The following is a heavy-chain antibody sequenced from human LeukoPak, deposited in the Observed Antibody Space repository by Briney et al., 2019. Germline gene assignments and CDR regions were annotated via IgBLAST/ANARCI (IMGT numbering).Heavy chain of an antibody. CDR3: ATGEGTYCSSTSCPRDY. D-gene: IGHD2-2*01. Sequence: GGSLRLSCAAPGVTFSGYSMNWVRQAPGKGLEWVSSISSSSSYIYYADSVKGRFTISRDNAKNSLYLQMNSLRAEDTAVYYCATGEGTYCSSTSCPRDYWGQGTLVTVSS. CDR2: ISSSSSYI. CDR1: GVTFSGYS. J-gene: IGHJ4*02. V-gene: IGHV3-21*01.